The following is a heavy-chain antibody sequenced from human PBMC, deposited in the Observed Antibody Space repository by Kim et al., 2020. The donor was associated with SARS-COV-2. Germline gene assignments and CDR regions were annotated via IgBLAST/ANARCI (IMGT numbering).Heavy chain of an antibody. Sequence: GGSLRLSCAASGFTFSTYWMYWVRQAPGKGLVWVSRINSDGSRTNYSDSVKGRFTISRDNSKNTLYLQMNSLRGEDTAVYYCAGPSSSSCPCDYSDVRGNGTSVTVSS. D-gene: IGHD2-2*01. CDR2: INSDGSRT. J-gene: IGHJ6*03. CDR3: AGPSSSSCPCDYSDV. CDR1: GFTFSTYW. V-gene: IGHV3-74*01.